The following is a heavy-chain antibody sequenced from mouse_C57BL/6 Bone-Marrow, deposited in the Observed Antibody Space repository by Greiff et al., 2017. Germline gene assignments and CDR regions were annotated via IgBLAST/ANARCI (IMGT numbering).Heavy chain of an antibody. CDR3: ARGNSKGGYAMDY. V-gene: IGHV1-69*01. CDR2: IDPSDRST. D-gene: IGHD2-5*01. J-gene: IGHJ4*01. CDR1: GYTFTSYW. Sequence: QVQLQQPGAELVMPGASVKLSCKASGYTFTSYWMHWVKQRPGPGLEWIGEIDPSDRSTNYNQKFKGKSTLPVDKSSSTAYMQLSSLTSEDSAVYYCARGNSKGGYAMDYWGQGTSVTGSS.